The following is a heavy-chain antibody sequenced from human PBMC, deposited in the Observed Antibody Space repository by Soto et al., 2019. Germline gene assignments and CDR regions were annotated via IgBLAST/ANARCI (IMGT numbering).Heavy chain of an antibody. V-gene: IGHV4-59*08. CDR3: ARALPYYHYMDV. J-gene: IGHJ6*03. Sequence: SETLSLTCTVSGGSISNFYWSWVRQPPGKGLEWIGYISYSGSTNNNASLKSRITISVDTSKNQFSLKLSSATAADTAVYYCARALPYYHYMDVWGRGATVTVSS. CDR1: GGSISNFY. CDR2: ISYSGST. D-gene: IGHD2-2*01.